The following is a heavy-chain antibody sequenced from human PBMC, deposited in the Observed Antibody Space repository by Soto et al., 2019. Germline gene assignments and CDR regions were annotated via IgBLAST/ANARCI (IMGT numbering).Heavy chain of an antibody. J-gene: IGHJ6*02. CDR2: ISSNGGST. V-gene: IGHV3-64*01. Sequence: EVQLVESGGGLVQPGGSLSLSCAASGFTFSSYAMHWVRQATGKGLEYVSAISSNGGSTYYANSVKGRFTISRDNSKNTMDLQMGSLRAEDMAVYYCARGVVVVTATYGMDVWGQGTTVTVSS. CDR1: GFTFSSYA. CDR3: ARGVVVVTATYGMDV. D-gene: IGHD2-15*01.